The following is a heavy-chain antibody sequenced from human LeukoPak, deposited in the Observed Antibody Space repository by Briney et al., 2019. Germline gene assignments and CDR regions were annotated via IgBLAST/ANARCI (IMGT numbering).Heavy chain of an antibody. CDR3: TTEEGGSIPARNY. J-gene: IGHJ4*02. Sequence: GGSLRLSCAASGFTFSDAWMSWVRQAPGKGLEWVGRIRSKTDGGTTNYAAPVKGRFTISRDDSQNTLYLQMNSLKTEDTAVYYCTTEEGGSIPARNYWGQGALVTVSS. V-gene: IGHV3-15*01. CDR1: GFTFSDAW. D-gene: IGHD6-6*01. CDR2: IRSKTDGGTT.